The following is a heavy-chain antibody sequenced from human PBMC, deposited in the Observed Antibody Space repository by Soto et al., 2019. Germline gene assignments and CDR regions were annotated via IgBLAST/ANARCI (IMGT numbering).Heavy chain of an antibody. CDR2: IYYSGST. CDR3: ARHGKGGPTD. CDR1: GGSISSYY. J-gene: IGHJ4*02. Sequence: SETLSLTCTVSGGSISSYYWSWIRHPPGKGLEWIGYIYYSGSTNYNPSLKSRVTISVDTSKNQFSLKLSSVTAADTAVYYCARHGKGGPTDWGQGTLVTVSS. D-gene: IGHD3-16*01. V-gene: IGHV4-59*08.